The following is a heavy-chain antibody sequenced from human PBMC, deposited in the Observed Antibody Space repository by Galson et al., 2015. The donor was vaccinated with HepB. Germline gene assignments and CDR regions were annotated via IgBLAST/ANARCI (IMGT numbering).Heavy chain of an antibody. J-gene: IGHJ4*02. V-gene: IGHV4-39*07. CDR1: GGSISSSSYY. CDR3: ARDLELSLGY. CDR2: IYYSGST. D-gene: IGHD3-3*01. Sequence: ETLSLTCTVSGGSISSSSYYWGWIRQPPGKGLEWIGSIYYSGSTYYNPSLKSRVTISVDTSKNQFSLKLSSVTAADTAVYYCARDLELSLGYWGQGTLVTVSS.